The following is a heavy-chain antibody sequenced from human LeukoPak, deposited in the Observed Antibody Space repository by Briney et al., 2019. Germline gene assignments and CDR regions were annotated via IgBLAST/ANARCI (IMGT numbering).Heavy chain of an antibody. Sequence: GGSLRLSCAASGFTFSSYAMSWVRQAPGKGLEWVSAIIGSGGTAFYADSVKGRSTISRDNSKNTLYLQMNSLRAEDTAVYYCARTHNWKEDYWGQGTLVTVSS. CDR1: GFTFSSYA. CDR2: IIGSGGTA. J-gene: IGHJ4*02. V-gene: IGHV3-23*01. CDR3: ARTHNWKEDY. D-gene: IGHD1-1*01.